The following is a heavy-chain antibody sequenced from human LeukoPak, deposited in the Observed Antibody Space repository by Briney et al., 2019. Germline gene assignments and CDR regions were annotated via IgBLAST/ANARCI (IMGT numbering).Heavy chain of an antibody. D-gene: IGHD3-3*01. J-gene: IGHJ4*02. CDR1: GFTFSSYA. CDR3: AKDGFGVVRGY. V-gene: IGHV3-23*01. Sequence: GGSLRLSCAASGFTFSSYAMSWVRQAPGKGLEWVSAISGSGGSTYYADSVKGRFTISRDNSKDTLYLQMNSLRAEDTAVYYCAKDGFGVVRGYWGQGTLVTVSS. CDR2: ISGSGGST.